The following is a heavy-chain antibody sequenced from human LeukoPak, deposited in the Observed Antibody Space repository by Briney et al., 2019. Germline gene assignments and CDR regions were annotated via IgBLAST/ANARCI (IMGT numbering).Heavy chain of an antibody. CDR1: GGSISSSSYY. J-gene: IGHJ4*02. D-gene: IGHD4-23*01. CDR3: ARPITVVSPYFDY. CDR2: FYYSGST. V-gene: IGHV4-39*01. Sequence: SETLSLTCTVSGGSISSSSYYWDWIRQPPGKGLDWIGGFYYSGSTYYNPSLKSRVTISVDTSKNQFSLKLSSVTAADTAVYYCARPITVVSPYFDYWGQGTLVTVSS.